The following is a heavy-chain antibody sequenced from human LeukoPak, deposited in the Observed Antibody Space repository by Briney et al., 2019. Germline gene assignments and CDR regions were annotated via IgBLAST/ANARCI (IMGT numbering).Heavy chain of an antibody. J-gene: IGHJ4*02. CDR2: VSGSGGST. CDR3: AKDLLSGAIFGLVGFHY. D-gene: IGHD3/OR15-3a*01. CDR1: GFTFSSYA. V-gene: IGHV3-23*01. Sequence: GGSLRLSCAASGFTFSSYAMSWVRQAPGKGLEWVSAVSGSGGSTYYADSVKGRFTISRDNSKNTLYLQMDSLRAEDTAVYYCAKDLLSGAIFGLVGFHYWGQGTLVTVSS.